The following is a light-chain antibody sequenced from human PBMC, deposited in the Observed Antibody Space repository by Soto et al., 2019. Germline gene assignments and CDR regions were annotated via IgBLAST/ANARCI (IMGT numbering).Light chain of an antibody. CDR2: EVT. J-gene: IGLJ2*01. V-gene: IGLV2-8*01. CDR3: SSYAGSNTDVV. Sequence: QSALTQPPSASGSPGQSVTISCTGTSSDVGGYDYVSWYQQHPGKAPKLMIYEVTKRASGVPDRFSGSKSGNTASLTVSGLQAEDEADYYCSSYAGSNTDVVFGGGTKSPS. CDR1: SSDVGGYDY.